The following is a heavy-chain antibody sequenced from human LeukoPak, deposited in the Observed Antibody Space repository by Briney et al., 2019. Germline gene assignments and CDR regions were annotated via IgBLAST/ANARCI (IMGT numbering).Heavy chain of an antibody. CDR2: ISGSGGST. Sequence: GGSLRLSCAASDFTFSSYAMNWVRQAPGKGLEWVSAISGSGGSTYYADSVKGRFTISRDNSKNTLYLQMNSLRAEDTAVYYCAKVADFYSAENFDYWGQGTLVTVSS. CDR1: DFTFSSYA. CDR3: AKVADFYSAENFDY. J-gene: IGHJ4*02. V-gene: IGHV3-23*01. D-gene: IGHD6-13*01.